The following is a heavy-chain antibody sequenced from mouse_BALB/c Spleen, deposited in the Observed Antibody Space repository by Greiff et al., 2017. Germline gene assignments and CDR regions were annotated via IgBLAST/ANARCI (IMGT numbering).Heavy chain of an antibody. V-gene: IGHV5-6-5*01. J-gene: IGHJ4*01. D-gene: IGHD1-1*02. CDR1: GFTFSSYA. CDR2: ISSGGST. Sequence: EVKVVESGGGLVTPGGSLKLSCAASGFTFSSYAMSWVRQTPEKRLEWVASISSGGSTYYPDSVKRRFTISRDNAKNILYLQMSSLRSEDTAMYYCEREGDQLWSYYAMDYWGQGTSVTVSS. CDR3: EREGDQLWSYYAMDY.